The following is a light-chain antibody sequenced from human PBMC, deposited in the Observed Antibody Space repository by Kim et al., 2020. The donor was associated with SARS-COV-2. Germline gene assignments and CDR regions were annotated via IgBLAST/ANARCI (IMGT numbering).Light chain of an antibody. J-gene: IGLJ2*01. CDR3: GTWDSSLNAGV. Sequence: GQKGTISCAGSSSNIGNNYVSWYQQRPGTAPKLLIYGNNKRPSGIPDRFSGSKSGTSATLGITGLQTEDEADYYCGTWDSSLNAGVFGGGTQLTVL. CDR1: SSNIGNNY. V-gene: IGLV1-51*01. CDR2: GNN.